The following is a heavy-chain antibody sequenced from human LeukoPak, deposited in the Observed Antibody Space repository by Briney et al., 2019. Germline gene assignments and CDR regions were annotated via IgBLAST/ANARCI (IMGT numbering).Heavy chain of an antibody. CDR3: ARGIVGATLAPGYYFDY. Sequence: GASVKVSCKASGYTFTSYGISWVRQAPGQGLEWMGWIGAYNGNTNYAQKLQGRVTMTTDTSTSTAYMELRSLRSDDTAVYYCARGIVGATLAPGYYFDYWGQGTLVTVSS. CDR1: GYTFTSYG. V-gene: IGHV1-18*01. CDR2: IGAYNGNT. J-gene: IGHJ4*02. D-gene: IGHD1-26*01.